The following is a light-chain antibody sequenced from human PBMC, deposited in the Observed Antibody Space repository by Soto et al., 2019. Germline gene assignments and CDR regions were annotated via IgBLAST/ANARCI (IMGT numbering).Light chain of an antibody. V-gene: IGKV3-11*01. CDR3: QQRTKWPPIFT. Sequence: EIVMTQSPATLSLSPGDRATLSCRASEHVFNFMAWYQHKPGLAPRLLIYDASNRATGVPSRFSGSGSGTDFTLTISSLDPEDVAVHYCQQRTKWPPIFTFGPGTKVEIK. J-gene: IGKJ3*01. CDR1: EHVFNF. CDR2: DAS.